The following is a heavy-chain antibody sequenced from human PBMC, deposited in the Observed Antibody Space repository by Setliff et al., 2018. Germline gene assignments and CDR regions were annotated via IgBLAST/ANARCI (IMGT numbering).Heavy chain of an antibody. CDR2: ISAYNGNT. CDR3: ARDWRGHSGSYLY. CDR1: GYTFTSYD. D-gene: IGHD1-26*01. Sequence: GASVKVSCKASGYTFTSYDINWVRQATGQGLEWMGWISAYNGNTNYAQKLQGRVTITTDTSTSTAYMELRSLRSDDTAVYYCARDWRGHSGSYLYWGQGTLVTVSS. J-gene: IGHJ4*02. V-gene: IGHV1-18*01.